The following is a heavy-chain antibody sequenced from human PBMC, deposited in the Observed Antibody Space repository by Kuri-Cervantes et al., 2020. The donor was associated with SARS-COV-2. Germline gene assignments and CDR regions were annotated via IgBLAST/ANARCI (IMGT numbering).Heavy chain of an antibody. CDR1: GGSISSYC. D-gene: IGHD2-2*02. CDR3: ARRYCSSTSCYTDYGMDV. Sequence: SETLSLTCTVSGGSISSYCWSWIRQPPGKGLEWIGYIYYSGSTNYNPSLKSRVTISVDTSKNQFSLKLSSVTAADTAVYYCARRYCSSTSCYTDYGMDVWGQGTTVTVSS. V-gene: IGHV4-59*12. CDR2: IYYSGST. J-gene: IGHJ6*02.